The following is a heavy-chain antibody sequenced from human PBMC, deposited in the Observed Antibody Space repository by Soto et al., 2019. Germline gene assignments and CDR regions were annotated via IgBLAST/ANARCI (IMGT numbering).Heavy chain of an antibody. CDR2: IIPIFAKP. Sequence: QVQLIQSGAELKRPGSSVKVSCKASGDTFSSYSITWLRQAPGQRLEWMGGIIPIFAKPTYAQKFQGRVAITADDSTITVSMELSSLTSEDTAVYYCASGSGIWDSFYIWGQGTPVSVSS. CDR1: GDTFSSYS. J-gene: IGHJ3*02. D-gene: IGHD3-16*01. CDR3: ASGSGIWDSFYI. V-gene: IGHV1-69*01.